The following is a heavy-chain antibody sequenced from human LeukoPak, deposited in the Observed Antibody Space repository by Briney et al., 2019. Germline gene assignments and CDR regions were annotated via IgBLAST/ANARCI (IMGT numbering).Heavy chain of an antibody. CDR2: ISGSGGST. J-gene: IGHJ4*02. CDR1: GSTFSSYA. Sequence: PGGSLRLSCAASGSTFSSYAMSWVRQAPGKGLEWISAISGSGGSTYYADSVKGRFTISRDNSKNTLYLQMNSLRAEDTAVYYCAKDTQPFTMVRGGLDYWGQGTLVTVSS. V-gene: IGHV3-23*01. CDR3: AKDTQPFTMVRGGLDY. D-gene: IGHD3-10*01.